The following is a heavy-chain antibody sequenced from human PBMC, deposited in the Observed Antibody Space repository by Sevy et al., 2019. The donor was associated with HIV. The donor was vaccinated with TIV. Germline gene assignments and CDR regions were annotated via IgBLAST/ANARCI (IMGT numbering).Heavy chain of an antibody. V-gene: IGHV3-9*01. CDR1: GFTFDDYA. D-gene: IGHD6-19*01. CDR2: ISWNSGSI. CDR3: AKDLAVAGTVYYYGMDV. Sequence: GGSLRLSCAASGFTFDDYAMHWVRQAPGKGLEWVSGISWNSGSIGYADSVKGRFTISRDNAKNSLYLQMNSLRAEDTALYYCAKDLAVAGTVYYYGMDVWGQGTMVTVSS. J-gene: IGHJ6*02.